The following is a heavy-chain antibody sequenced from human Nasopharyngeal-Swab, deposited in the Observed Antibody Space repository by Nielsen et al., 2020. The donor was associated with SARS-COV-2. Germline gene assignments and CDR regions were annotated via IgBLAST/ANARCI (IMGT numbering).Heavy chain of an antibody. CDR3: ARAPDYGDYVWSFDY. V-gene: IGHV4-31*03. D-gene: IGHD4-17*01. Sequence: SETLSLTCIVSGGSISSGGYYWSWIRQHPGKGLEYIGYIYYSGSTYYNPSLKSRLTISVDTSKNQFSLKLRSVTAADTAVYYCARAPDYGDYVWSFDYWGQGTLVTVSS. CDR1: GGSISSGGYY. CDR2: IYYSGST. J-gene: IGHJ4*02.